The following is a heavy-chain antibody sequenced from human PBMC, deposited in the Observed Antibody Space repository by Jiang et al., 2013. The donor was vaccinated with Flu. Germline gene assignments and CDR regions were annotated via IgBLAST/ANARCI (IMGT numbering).Heavy chain of an antibody. CDR2: ISGSGNSA. CDR3: AKYQGSSWLDGDYFDY. CDR1: GFTFSSGA. Sequence: VQLVESGGGLVQPGGSLRLSCAASGFTFSSGAMSWVRQAPGEGLEWVSTISGSGNSAYYADSVKGRFTISRDNSNNTMFLQMNSLRADDTAVYYCAKYQGSSWLDGDYFDYWGQGTLVTVSS. J-gene: IGHJ4*02. V-gene: IGHV3-23*04. D-gene: IGHD6-13*01.